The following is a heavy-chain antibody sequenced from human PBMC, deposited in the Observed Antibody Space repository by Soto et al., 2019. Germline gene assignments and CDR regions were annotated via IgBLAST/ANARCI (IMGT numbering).Heavy chain of an antibody. Sequence: PGGSLRLSCAASAFTFRTYAMHWVRQAPGKGLEWVAVIWYDGSEKYYGDSVKGRFTISRDNSKNTLYLQMNNLRVEDTAVYYCARAPPTYSSNWHWVYFDFWGQGTLVTVSS. V-gene: IGHV3-33*01. D-gene: IGHD6-13*01. CDR2: IWYDGSEK. CDR3: ARAPPTYSSNWHWVYFDF. CDR1: AFTFRTYA. J-gene: IGHJ4*02.